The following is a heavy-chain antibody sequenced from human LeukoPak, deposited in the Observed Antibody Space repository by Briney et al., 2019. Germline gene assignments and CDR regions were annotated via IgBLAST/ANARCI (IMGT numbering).Heavy chain of an antibody. CDR2: ITSSSSAI. Sequence: GGSLRLSCAASGFTFSGYSMNWVRQAPGKGLEWGSYITSSSSAIYYADPVKGRFTISRDNAKNSLYLQMNSLRAEDTAVYYCARVRGSYHFDYWGQGTLVTVSS. J-gene: IGHJ4*02. D-gene: IGHD1-26*01. V-gene: IGHV3-48*01. CDR1: GFTFSGYS. CDR3: ARVRGSYHFDY.